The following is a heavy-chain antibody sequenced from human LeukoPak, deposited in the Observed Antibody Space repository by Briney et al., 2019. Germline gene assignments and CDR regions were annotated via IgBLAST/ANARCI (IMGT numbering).Heavy chain of an antibody. CDR1: GASISSHY. V-gene: IGHV4-59*08. D-gene: IGHD6-19*01. Sequence: SETLSLTCTVSGASISSHYWSWIRQPPGKGLEWIGYISNRGSTNYNPSLKSRLTISLDTSKNQFSLKLGSVTAADTAVYYCARPAGSGWYYFDYWGQGTLVTVSS. CDR3: ARPAGSGWYYFDY. CDR2: ISNRGST. J-gene: IGHJ4*02.